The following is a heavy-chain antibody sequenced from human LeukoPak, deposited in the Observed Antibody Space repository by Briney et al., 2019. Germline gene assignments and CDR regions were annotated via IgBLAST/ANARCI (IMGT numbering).Heavy chain of an antibody. CDR1: GFTFGDYP. CDR3: SRAVRVSGDAFAS. V-gene: IGHV3-49*03. Sequence: AGGSLRLSCSTSGFTFGDYPVSWFRQAPGKVREWVGYIRNKEYGETTEYAASVKGRSTISRDDYESFGYRQIHSLKIDCTGLYYCSRAVRVSGDAFASWGKGTRVTVP. CDR2: IRNKEYGETT. J-gene: IGHJ3*01.